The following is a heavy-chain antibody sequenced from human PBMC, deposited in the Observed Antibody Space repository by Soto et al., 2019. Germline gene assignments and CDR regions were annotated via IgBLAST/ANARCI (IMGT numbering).Heavy chain of an antibody. Sequence: GGSLRLSCAASGFTFDDFAMRWVRQTSARGLEWVSSISWDSSSIQYADYVKGRFTTSRDNSKSSVYLQMNSLRPEDTALYYCEKDFGNTGVFDPWGQGTLVTVSS. CDR3: EKDFGNTGVFDP. J-gene: IGHJ5*02. D-gene: IGHD2-8*02. V-gene: IGHV3-9*01. CDR1: GFTFDDFA. CDR2: ISWDSSSI.